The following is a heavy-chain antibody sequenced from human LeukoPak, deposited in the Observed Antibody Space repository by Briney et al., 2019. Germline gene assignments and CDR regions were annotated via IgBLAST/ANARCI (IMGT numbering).Heavy chain of an antibody. CDR3: AREWLANLDY. CDR2: ISSSSSYI. J-gene: IGHJ4*02. D-gene: IGHD5-12*01. CDR1: GFTFSSYS. V-gene: IGHV3-21*01. Sequence: GGSLRLSCAASGFTFSSYSMNWVRQAPGKGLELVSSISSSSSYIYYADSVKGRFTISRDNAKNSLYLQMNSLRAEDTAVYYCAREWLANLDYWGQGTLVTVSS.